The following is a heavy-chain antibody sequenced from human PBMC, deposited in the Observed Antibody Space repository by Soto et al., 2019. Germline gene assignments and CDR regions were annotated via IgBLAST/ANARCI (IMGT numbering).Heavy chain of an antibody. D-gene: IGHD3-22*01. V-gene: IGHV3-30*18. J-gene: IGHJ3*02. CDR2: ISYDGSNK. CDR1: GFTFSSYG. Sequence: GGSLRLSCAASGFTFSSYGMHWVRQAPGKGLEWVAVISYDGSNKYYADSVKGRFTISRDNSKNTLYLQMNSLRAEDTAVYYCAKEEYYYDSSGYYWNAFDIWGQGTMVTVSS. CDR3: AKEEYYYDSSGYYWNAFDI.